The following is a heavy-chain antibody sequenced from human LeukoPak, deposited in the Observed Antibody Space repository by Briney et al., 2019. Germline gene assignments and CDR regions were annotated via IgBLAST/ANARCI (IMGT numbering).Heavy chain of an antibody. CDR3: ARDYGSAEPFDY. CDR2: IYSDGTT. J-gene: IGHJ4*02. D-gene: IGHD4-17*01. Sequence: VGSLRLSCAVSGFTFSSNYMSWVRQAPGKGMEWVLVIYSDGTTFYADSVKGRFTISRDNSKNTLYLQMNSLRDEDTAVYYCARDYGSAEPFDYWGQGTLVTVSS. CDR1: GFTFSSNY. V-gene: IGHV3-66*01.